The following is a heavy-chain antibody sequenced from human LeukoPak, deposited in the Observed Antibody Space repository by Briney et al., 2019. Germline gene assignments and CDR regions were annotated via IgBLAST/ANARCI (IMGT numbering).Heavy chain of an antibody. CDR1: GFIFSNYP. CDR3: ANLGANTRISGDY. CDR2: VRGSGGDT. Sequence: GGSLRLSCTASGFIFSNYPMSWVRQAPGKGLEWVSEVRGSGGDTYYADSVKGRFTISRDNSKKMLYLQMSSLRAEDTAVYYCANLGANTRISGDYWGQGTLVTVSS. D-gene: IGHD1-14*01. J-gene: IGHJ4*02. V-gene: IGHV3-23*01.